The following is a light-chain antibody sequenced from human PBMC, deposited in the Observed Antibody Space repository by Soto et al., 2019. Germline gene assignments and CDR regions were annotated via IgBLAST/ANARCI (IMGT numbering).Light chain of an antibody. CDR1: SSDVGGYNY. Sequence: QSALTQPRSVSGSPGQSVTISYAGTSSDVGGYNYVSWYQQHPGKAPKLMIYDVSKRPSGVPDRFSGSKSGNTASLTISGLQADDEADYYCCSYAGRYTYVFGTGTKV. CDR3: CSYAGRYTYV. V-gene: IGLV2-11*01. J-gene: IGLJ1*01. CDR2: DVS.